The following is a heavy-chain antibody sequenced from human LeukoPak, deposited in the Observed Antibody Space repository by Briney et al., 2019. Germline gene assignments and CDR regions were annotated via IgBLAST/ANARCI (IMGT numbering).Heavy chain of an antibody. CDR3: ARSPRWLVGAKNWFDP. Sequence: GESLKISCKGSGYSFTSYWIGWVRQMPGKGLEWMGIIYPGDSDTRYSPSCQGQVTISAGKSISSAYLQWSSLKPSDTAMNYCARSPRWLVGAKNWFDPWGQGTLVTVSS. D-gene: IGHD1-26*01. V-gene: IGHV5-51*01. CDR1: GYSFTSYW. CDR2: IYPGDSDT. J-gene: IGHJ5*02.